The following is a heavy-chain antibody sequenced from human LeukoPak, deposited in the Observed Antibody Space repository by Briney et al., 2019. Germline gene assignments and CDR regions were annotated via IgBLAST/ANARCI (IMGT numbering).Heavy chain of an antibody. CDR2: ISHSGST. J-gene: IGHJ4*02. V-gene: IGHV4-4*02. Sequence: SETLSLTCAVSGGSVSSSYWWSWVRQPPGKGLEWIGEISHSGSTNYNPSLKSRVTISVDTSKNQFSLKLSSVTAADTAVYYCARGLRCSSTSCPTGPPFDYWGQGTLVTVSS. D-gene: IGHD2-2*01. CDR1: GGSVSSSYW. CDR3: ARGLRCSSTSCPTGPPFDY.